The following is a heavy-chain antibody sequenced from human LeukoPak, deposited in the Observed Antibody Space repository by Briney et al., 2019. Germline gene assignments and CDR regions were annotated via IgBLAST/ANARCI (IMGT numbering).Heavy chain of an antibody. CDR3: ARDRVTMIRGVRILDYYYYYMDV. D-gene: IGHD3-10*01. CDR2: ITASGDRT. CDR1: GFTFGDYV. Sequence: GGSLRLSCAASGFTFGDYVMIWVRQAPGKGLEWVSGITASGDRTFYGDSVRGRFTVSRDNSKNTVYLQMNSLRVEDTAVYYWARDRVTMIRGVRILDYYYYYMDVWGKGTTVTISS. V-gene: IGHV3-23*01. J-gene: IGHJ6*03.